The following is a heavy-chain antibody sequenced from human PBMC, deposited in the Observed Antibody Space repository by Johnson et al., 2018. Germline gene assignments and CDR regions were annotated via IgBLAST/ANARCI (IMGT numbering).Heavy chain of an antibody. D-gene: IGHD3-10*01. Sequence: QVQLQQWGAGLLKXSETLSLTCAVYGGSFSVHYWTWIRQPPGKGLEWIGEINHSGSTNYNPSLKSRVTITVDKSKSQFSLELKSVTAADTAVYYCARPYGSGSYGFMDVWGKGTTVTVSS. CDR2: INHSGST. J-gene: IGHJ6*03. CDR1: GGSFSVHY. CDR3: ARPYGSGSYGFMDV. V-gene: IGHV4-34*01.